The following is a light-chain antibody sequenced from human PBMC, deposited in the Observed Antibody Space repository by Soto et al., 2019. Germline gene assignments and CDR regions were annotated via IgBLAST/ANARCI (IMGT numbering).Light chain of an antibody. CDR1: QSISFN. Sequence: EIVMTQSPAALSVSPGERVTLSCRASQSISFNLAWYQQKPGQAPRLLIYIASTRAAGIPARFSGSGSGTDFTLTISGLQTEDVAVYYCQQYSSTPTFGQGTKVDIK. V-gene: IGKV3-15*01. CDR2: IAS. J-gene: IGKJ1*01. CDR3: QQYSSTPT.